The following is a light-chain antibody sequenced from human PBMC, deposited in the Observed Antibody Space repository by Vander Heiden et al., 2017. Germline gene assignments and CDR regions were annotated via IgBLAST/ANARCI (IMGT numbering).Light chain of an antibody. V-gene: IGKV3-20*01. CDR3: QQDGSSPLT. CDR1: QSVSSSY. Sequence: EIVLTQSPGTLSLSPGERATLSCRASQSVSSSYLAWYQQKPGQAPRLLIYGASSRATGIPDRFSGSGSGTDFTLTISRLEPEDFAVYYCQQDGSSPLTFGDGTKVDIK. J-gene: IGKJ3*01. CDR2: GAS.